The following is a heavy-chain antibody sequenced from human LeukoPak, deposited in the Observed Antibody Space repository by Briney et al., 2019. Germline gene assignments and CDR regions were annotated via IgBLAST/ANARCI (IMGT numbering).Heavy chain of an antibody. V-gene: IGHV4-34*01. CDR1: GGSFSGYY. D-gene: IGHD4-17*01. Sequence: PSETLSLTCAVYGGSFSGYYWSWIRQPPGKGLEWIGEINHSGSTNYNPSLKSRVTISVDTSKNQFSLKLSAVTAADTAVYYCARGFPSDYTQSPYYSAMDVWGQGTTVTVSS. CDR3: ARGFPSDYTQSPYYSAMDV. J-gene: IGHJ6*02. CDR2: INHSGST.